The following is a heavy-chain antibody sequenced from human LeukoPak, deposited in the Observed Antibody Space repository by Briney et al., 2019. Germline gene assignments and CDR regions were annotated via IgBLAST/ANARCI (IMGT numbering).Heavy chain of an antibody. J-gene: IGHJ4*02. Sequence: PSETLSLTCAVSGGSISSGGYSWSWIRQPPGKGLEWIGYIYHNGSTYYNPSLKSRVTISVDRSKNQFSLKLSSVTAADTAVYYCASFFSSYGYDYWGQGTLVTVSS. D-gene: IGHD5-18*01. CDR1: GGSISSGGYS. CDR3: ASFFSSYGYDY. CDR2: IYHNGST. V-gene: IGHV4-30-2*01.